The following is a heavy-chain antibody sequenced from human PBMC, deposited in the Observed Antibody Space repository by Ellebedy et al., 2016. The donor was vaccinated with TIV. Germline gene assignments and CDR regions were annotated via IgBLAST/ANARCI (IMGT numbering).Heavy chain of an antibody. V-gene: IGHV4-59*12. CDR1: GGSISPYY. D-gene: IGHD2-2*01. Sequence: MPSETLSLTCTVSGGSISPYYWSWIRQPPGKGLEWIGYMYYSGSTNYNPSLNSRVTISLDTSKNQFSLNLRSVTAADTAVYFCARTPYCSGSSCFLDGMDVWGQGTTVTVSS. CDR2: MYYSGST. CDR3: ARTPYCSGSSCFLDGMDV. J-gene: IGHJ6*02.